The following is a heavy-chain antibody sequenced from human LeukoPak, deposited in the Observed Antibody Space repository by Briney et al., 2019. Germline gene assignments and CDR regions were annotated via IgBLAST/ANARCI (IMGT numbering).Heavy chain of an antibody. CDR3: ARHRGGYGGLFDY. Sequence: KPSETLSLTCAVYGGSFSGYYWSWIRQPPGKGLEWIGEINHSGSTNYNPSLKSRVTISVDTSKNQFSLKLSSVTAADTAVYYCARHRGGYGGLFDYWGQGTLVTVSS. V-gene: IGHV4-34*01. D-gene: IGHD4-23*01. CDR2: INHSGST. CDR1: GGSFSGYY. J-gene: IGHJ4*02.